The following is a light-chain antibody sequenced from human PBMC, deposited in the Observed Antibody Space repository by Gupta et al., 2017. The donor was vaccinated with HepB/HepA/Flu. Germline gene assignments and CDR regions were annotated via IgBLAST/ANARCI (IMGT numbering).Light chain of an antibody. V-gene: IGKV1-39*01. CDR1: QSISSY. CDR2: AAS. CDR3: QQSYSTPFA. Sequence: DIQMTQSPSSLSASVGDRVTITCRASQSISSYLNWYQQKPGKAPKLLIFAASSLQSGVPSRFSGSGSGTDFTLTIIILQPEDFATYYCQQSYSTPFAFGPGTXVDI. J-gene: IGKJ3*01.